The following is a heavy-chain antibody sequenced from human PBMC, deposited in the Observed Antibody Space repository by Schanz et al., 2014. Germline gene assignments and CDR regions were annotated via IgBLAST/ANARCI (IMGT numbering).Heavy chain of an antibody. D-gene: IGHD7-27*01. Sequence: QVQLVESGGGLVQPGRSLRLSCAASGFTFSRSGMHWVRQAPGKGLEWVAIIWFDGSNKYYADSVKGRFTISRDNSKNTLFLQMNSLRAEDTAVYYCAKDYRTGAXXYWGQGTLVTVSS. CDR3: AKDYRTGAXXY. J-gene: IGHJ4*02. V-gene: IGHV3-33*06. CDR2: IWFDGSNK. CDR1: GFTFSRSG.